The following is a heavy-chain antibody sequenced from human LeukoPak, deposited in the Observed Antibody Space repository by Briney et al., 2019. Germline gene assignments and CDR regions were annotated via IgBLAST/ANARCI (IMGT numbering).Heavy chain of an antibody. Sequence: KPSETLSLTCTVSGGSISSGSYHWSWIRQPAGKGLEWIGRIYTSGSTNYNPSLKSRVTISADTSKNQFSLKLSSVTAADTAVYFCARGESSGHYLRWGQGTLVTVSS. D-gene: IGHD3-22*01. J-gene: IGHJ4*02. CDR1: GGSISSGSYH. CDR3: ARGESSGHYLR. CDR2: IYTSGST. V-gene: IGHV4-61*02.